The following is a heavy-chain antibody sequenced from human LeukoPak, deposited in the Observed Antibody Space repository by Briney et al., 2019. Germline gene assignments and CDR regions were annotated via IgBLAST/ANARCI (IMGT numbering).Heavy chain of an antibody. CDR2: ISWNSGSI. CDR1: GFTFDDYA. CDR3: AKVLTTVTDWYFDP. J-gene: IGHJ2*01. D-gene: IGHD4-17*01. V-gene: IGHV3-9*01. Sequence: PGGSLRLSCAGSGFTFDDYAMHWVRQAPGKGLEWVSGISWNSGSIGYADSVKGRFTISRDNAKNSLYLQMNSLRAEDTALYYCAKVLTTVTDWYFDPWGRGTLVTVSS.